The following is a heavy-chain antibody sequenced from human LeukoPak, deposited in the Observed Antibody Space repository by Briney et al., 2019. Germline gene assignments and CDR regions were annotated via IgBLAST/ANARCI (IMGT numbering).Heavy chain of an antibody. CDR2: ITKADGETT. V-gene: IGHV3-15*01. CDR3: TTLSYVGGY. J-gene: IGHJ4*02. Sequence: GGSLRLSCAASGLTFTNAWMSWVRQAPGKGLEWVGRITKADGETTDYAAPVKGRFTISRDDSKNTLYLQMNSLKTEDTALYYCTTLSYVGGYWGQGTLVTVSS. D-gene: IGHD3-16*02. CDR1: GLTFTNAW.